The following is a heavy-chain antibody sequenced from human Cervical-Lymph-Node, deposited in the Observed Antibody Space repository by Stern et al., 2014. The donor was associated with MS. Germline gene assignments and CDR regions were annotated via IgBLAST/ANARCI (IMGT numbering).Heavy chain of an antibody. J-gene: IGHJ6*02. D-gene: IGHD5-12*01. Sequence: VQLVESGAEVKKPGASVKVSCKASGYTFTSYYMHWVRQAPGQGLEWMGIINPSSGRTSYAQKVQGRVTMTRDTSTSTVYMELSSLRSENTAVYYCATDSGYRSPNYGMDVWGQGTTVTVSS. V-gene: IGHV1-46*03. CDR1: GYTFTSYY. CDR2: INPSSGRT. CDR3: ATDSGYRSPNYGMDV.